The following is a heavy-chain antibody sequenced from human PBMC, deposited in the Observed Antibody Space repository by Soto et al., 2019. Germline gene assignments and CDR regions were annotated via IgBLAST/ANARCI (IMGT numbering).Heavy chain of an antibody. J-gene: IGHJ4*02. V-gene: IGHV3-30*02. D-gene: IGHD1-26*01. Sequence: WVSLRLSCASSGFTFINHGIQWVRQAPGKGLEWVATIWYDGSNKYYADSVKGRFTISRDNSKNTLYLQMNSLRAEDTAVYYCAREDESMAHYYYFDYWGQGTLVTVSS. CDR2: IWYDGSNK. CDR1: GFTFINHG. CDR3: AREDESMAHYYYFDY.